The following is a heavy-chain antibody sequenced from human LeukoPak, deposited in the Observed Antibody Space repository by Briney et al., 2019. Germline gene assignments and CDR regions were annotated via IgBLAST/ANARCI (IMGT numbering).Heavy chain of an antibody. V-gene: IGHV3-30-3*01. CDR1: GFTFSSYA. CDR3: ARELDTDLEYFQH. D-gene: IGHD5-18*01. Sequence: GRSLRLSCAASGFTFSSYAMHWVRQAPGKGLEWVAVISYDGSNKYYADSVKGRFTISRDNSKNTLYLQMNSLRAEDTAVYYCARELDTDLEYFQHWGQGTQVTVSS. CDR2: ISYDGSNK. J-gene: IGHJ1*01.